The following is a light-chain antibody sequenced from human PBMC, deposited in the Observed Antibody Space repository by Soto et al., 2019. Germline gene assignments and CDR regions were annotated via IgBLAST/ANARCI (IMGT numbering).Light chain of an antibody. CDR2: DVS. Sequence: QSALTQPRSVSGSPGQSVTISCTGASSDVGGYNYVSWYQQHPTKAPQLMIYDVSKRPSGVPDRFSGSKSGNTASLTISGLQAEYEADYYCCSYAGSYTWVFGGGTQLTVL. CDR1: SSDVGGYNY. J-gene: IGLJ3*02. V-gene: IGLV2-11*01. CDR3: CSYAGSYTWV.